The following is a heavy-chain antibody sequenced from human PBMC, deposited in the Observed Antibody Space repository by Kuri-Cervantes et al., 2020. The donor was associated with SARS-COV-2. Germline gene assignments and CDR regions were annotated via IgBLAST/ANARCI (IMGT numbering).Heavy chain of an antibody. CDR3: ARVGASFDY. CDR1: GFTFSSYA. J-gene: IGHJ4*02. V-gene: IGHV3-74*01. D-gene: IGHD5-12*01. Sequence: GGSLRLSCAASGFTFSSYAMHWVRQAPGKGLVWVSRINPDGSYTNNADSVKGRFTISRDNAKNTLYLQMNSLRAEDTAVYYCARVGASFDYWGQGTLVTVSS. CDR2: INPDGSYT.